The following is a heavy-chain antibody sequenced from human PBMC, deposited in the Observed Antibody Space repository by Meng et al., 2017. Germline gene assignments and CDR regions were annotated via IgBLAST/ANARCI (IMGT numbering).Heavy chain of an antibody. V-gene: IGHV3-7*01. CDR3: ARDNWRPWDYYHYYGMDV. D-gene: IGHD1-26*01. CDR2: IKQDGSEK. J-gene: IGHJ6*02. CDR1: GFTFSSYW. Sequence: GESLKISCAASGFTFSSYWMSWVRQAPGKGLEWVANIKQDGSEKYYVDSVKGRFTISRDNAKNSLYLQMNSLRAEDTAVYYCARDNWRPWDYYHYYGMDVWGQGTTVTVSS.